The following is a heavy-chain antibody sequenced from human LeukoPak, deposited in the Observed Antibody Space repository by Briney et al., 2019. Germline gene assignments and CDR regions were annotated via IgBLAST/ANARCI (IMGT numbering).Heavy chain of an antibody. Sequence: GGSLRLSCAVSGFTFSRHNMNWVRQIPGKGLEWVSSITSGSSNIFYADSVKGRFTISRDNAKNSLYLQMNSLRREDTAAYYCARYSGTYRDYWGQGTLVTVSS. D-gene: IGHD1-26*01. V-gene: IGHV3-21*01. CDR1: GFTFSRHN. CDR3: ARYSGTYRDY. J-gene: IGHJ4*02. CDR2: ITSGSSNI.